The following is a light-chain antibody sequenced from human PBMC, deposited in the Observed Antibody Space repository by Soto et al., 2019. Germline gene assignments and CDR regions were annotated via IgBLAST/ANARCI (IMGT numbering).Light chain of an antibody. Sequence: QSVLTQPRSVSGSPGQSVTISCTGTSSDVGIYNYVSWYQHHPGKAPKLIIYDVTRRPSGVPDRFSGSKSDNTASLAISGLQSEDEADYYCAAWDDSLNGVVFGGGTKLTVL. V-gene: IGLV2-11*01. J-gene: IGLJ2*01. CDR1: SSDVGIYNY. CDR2: DVT. CDR3: AAWDDSLNGVV.